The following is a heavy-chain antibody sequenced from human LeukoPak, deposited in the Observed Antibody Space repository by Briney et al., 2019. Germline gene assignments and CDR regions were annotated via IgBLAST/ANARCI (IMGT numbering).Heavy chain of an antibody. CDR2: IRYDGRNK. D-gene: IGHD3-3*02. J-gene: IGHJ4*02. CDR3: ARGHIRYYFDY. Sequence: GGSLRLSCAASRFTFRSYGMHWVRQAPGKGLEWVAFIRYDGRNKYYADSVKGRFTISRDNSKNTLYLQMNSLRAEDTAVYYCARGHIRYYFDYWGQGTLVTVSS. CDR1: RFTFRSYG. V-gene: IGHV3-30*02.